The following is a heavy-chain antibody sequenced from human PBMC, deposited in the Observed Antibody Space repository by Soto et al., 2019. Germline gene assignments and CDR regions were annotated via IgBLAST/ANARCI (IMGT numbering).Heavy chain of an antibody. V-gene: IGHV4-39*01. CDR1: GGSISSSSHY. D-gene: IGHD1-20*01. CDR3: ARLSVNNWNDYQIGV. Sequence: PSETLSLTCTVSGGSISSSSHYWGWIRQPPGKGLEWIGSIYYSGSTYYNPSLKSRVTISVDTSKNQFSLKLSSVTAADTAVYYCARLSVNNWNDYQIGVWGQGTTVTVSS. J-gene: IGHJ6*02. CDR2: IYYSGST.